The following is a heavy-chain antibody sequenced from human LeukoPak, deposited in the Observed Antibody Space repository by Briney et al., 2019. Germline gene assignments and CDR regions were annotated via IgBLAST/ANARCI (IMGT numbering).Heavy chain of an antibody. CDR1: GFTFSSHA. J-gene: IGHJ6*02. Sequence: GGSLRLSCAASGFTFSSHAMSSVRQAPGGGLEWVSGIRGSAGSTHYADSVKGRLTISRDNSKNTLYLQMNSLRAEDTAVNYCAKDQGHYYGSGSYTSTDVWAKGPRSPSP. V-gene: IGHV3-23*01. CDR2: IRGSAGST. CDR3: AKDQGHYYGSGSYTSTDV. D-gene: IGHD3-10*01.